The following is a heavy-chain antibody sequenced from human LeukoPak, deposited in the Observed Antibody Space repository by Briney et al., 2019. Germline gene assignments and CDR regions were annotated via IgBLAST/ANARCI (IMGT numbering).Heavy chain of an antibody. CDR2: IYHSGST. CDR1: GDSIRRGGES. Sequence: TLSLTCGVWGDSIRRGGESGRWVRRARGGGGVWNVYIYHSGSTYYNPSLKSRVTISVDRSKNQFSLKLSSVTAADTAVYYCARHQGYYGSGSSDAFDIWGQGTMVTVSS. J-gene: IGHJ3*02. V-gene: IGHV4-30-2*01. D-gene: IGHD3-10*01. CDR3: ARHQGYYGSGSSDAFDI.